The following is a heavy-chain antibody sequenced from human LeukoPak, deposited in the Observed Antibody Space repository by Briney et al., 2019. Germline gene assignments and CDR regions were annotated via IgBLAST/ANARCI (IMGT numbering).Heavy chain of an antibody. CDR1: GGSMSSYY. V-gene: IGHV4-59*08. J-gene: IGHJ4*02. D-gene: IGHD5-24*01. Sequence: PSETLSLTCTVPGGSMSSYYWSWIRQPPGKGLEWIGYIYYSGSTKYNPSLKSRVTISVDTSKNQFSLKLSSVTAADTAVYYCARGARAGYNLEPSDYWGQGTLVTVSS. CDR2: IYYSGST. CDR3: ARGARAGYNLEPSDY.